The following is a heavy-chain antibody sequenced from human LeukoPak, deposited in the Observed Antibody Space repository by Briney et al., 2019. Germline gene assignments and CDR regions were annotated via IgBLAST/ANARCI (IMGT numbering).Heavy chain of an antibody. Sequence: GGSLRLSCAASGFTFSSYSMHWVRQAPGKGLEWVSYISSSSSTIYYADSVKGRFTISRDNAKYSLYLQMNSLRAEDTAVYYCARVEPAPYGSGSSYWGQGTLVTVSS. CDR1: GFTFSSYS. CDR2: ISSSSSTI. J-gene: IGHJ4*02. CDR3: ARVEPAPYGSGSSY. D-gene: IGHD3-10*01. V-gene: IGHV3-48*04.